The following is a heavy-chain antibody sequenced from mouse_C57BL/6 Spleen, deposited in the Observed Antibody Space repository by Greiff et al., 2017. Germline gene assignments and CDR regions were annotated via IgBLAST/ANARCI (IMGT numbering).Heavy chain of an antibody. CDR3: AREEDYYYGPSFAY. J-gene: IGHJ3*01. CDR2: IDPNSGGT. Sequence: QVQLQQPGAELVKPGASVKLSCKASGYTFTSYWMHWVKQRPGRGLEWIGRIDPNSGGTKYNEKFTSKATLTVDKPSSTAYMQLSSLTSEDAAFYYCAREEDYYYGPSFAYWGQGTLVTVSA. D-gene: IGHD1-1*01. V-gene: IGHV1-72*01. CDR1: GYTFTSYW.